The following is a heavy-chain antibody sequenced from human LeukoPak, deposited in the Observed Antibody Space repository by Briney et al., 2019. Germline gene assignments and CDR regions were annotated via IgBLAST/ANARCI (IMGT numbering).Heavy chain of an antibody. CDR1: GFTFSSYS. Sequence: PGGSLRLSCAASGFTFSSYSMNWVRQAPGKGLEWVSYISRSSSPIYYADSVKGRFTISRDNAKNSLYLQVNSLRAEDTAVYYCTRDPRRLDYWGQGTLVTVSS. J-gene: IGHJ4*02. CDR2: ISRSSSPI. V-gene: IGHV3-48*01. CDR3: TRDPRRLDY.